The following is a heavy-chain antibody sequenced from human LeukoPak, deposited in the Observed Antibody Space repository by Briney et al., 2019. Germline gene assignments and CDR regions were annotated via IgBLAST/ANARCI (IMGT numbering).Heavy chain of an antibody. CDR1: GYTFTGYY. CDR3: ARSLLGWELEDY. Sequence: ASVKVSCKASGYTFTGYYIHWVRQAPGQGLEWMGRINPDSGDTNYAQRFHGRVTMTRDTSNSTAYMELSRLRSDDTAVYYCARSLLGWELEDYWGQGTLVTVSS. J-gene: IGHJ4*02. V-gene: IGHV1-2*06. CDR2: INPDSGDT. D-gene: IGHD3-10*01.